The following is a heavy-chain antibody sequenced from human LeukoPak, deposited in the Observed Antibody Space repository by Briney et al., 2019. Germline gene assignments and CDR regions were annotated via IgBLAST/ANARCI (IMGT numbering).Heavy chain of an antibody. Sequence: SETLSLTCDVHGGSFSGYCWSWIRQAPGKGLEWMGGINQSGSTNYNTSLRGRVTIPLESSKNQFSLKLSSVTAADTAVYYCVTGPGYCTGGRCYGGWFDPWGQGALVTVSS. D-gene: IGHD2-15*01. CDR1: GGSFSGYC. CDR3: VTGPGYCTGGRCYGGWFDP. CDR2: INQSGST. J-gene: IGHJ5*02. V-gene: IGHV4-34*01.